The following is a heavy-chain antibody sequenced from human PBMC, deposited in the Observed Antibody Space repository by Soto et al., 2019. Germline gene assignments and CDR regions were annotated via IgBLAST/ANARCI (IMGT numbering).Heavy chain of an antibody. CDR1: GFTFSNFG. CDR3: ARGLRSVLDY. CDR2: ISNDENIK. V-gene: IGHV3-33*01. D-gene: IGHD6-6*01. Sequence: QVQLVESGGGVVQPGGSLRLSCVASGFTFSNFGMHWVRQAPGKGLEWVAVISNDENIKQYVDSVRGRFAISRDNSKNTLYLQMTRLRAEDTAIYYCARGLRSVLDYWGQGTLVTLSS. J-gene: IGHJ4*02.